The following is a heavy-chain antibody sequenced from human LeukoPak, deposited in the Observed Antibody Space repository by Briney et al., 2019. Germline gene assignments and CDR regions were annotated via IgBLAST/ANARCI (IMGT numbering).Heavy chain of an antibody. CDR3: AREEFMVRGTSWFDP. V-gene: IGHV4-59*11. D-gene: IGHD3-10*01. Sequence: SETLSLTCTVSGGSISSHYWSWIRQPPGKGLEWIGYIYNSGSTNYNPSLKSRVTISVDTSKNQFSLKVSSVTAADTAVYYCAREEFMVRGTSWFDPWGQGTLVTVSS. CDR1: GGSISSHY. J-gene: IGHJ5*02. CDR2: IYNSGST.